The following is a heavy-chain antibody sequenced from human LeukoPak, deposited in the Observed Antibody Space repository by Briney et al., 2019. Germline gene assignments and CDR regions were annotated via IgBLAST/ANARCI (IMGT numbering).Heavy chain of an antibody. CDR3: ARVLRGGSYYYFDY. CDR1: GYTFTSYD. CDR2: MNPNSGNT. Sequence: ASVKVSCTASGYTFTSYDINWVRQATGQGLEWMGWMNPNSGNTGYAQKFQGRVTITRNTSISTAYMELSSLRSEDTAVYYCARVLRGGSYYYFDYWGQGTLVTVSS. D-gene: IGHD1-26*01. V-gene: IGHV1-8*03. J-gene: IGHJ4*02.